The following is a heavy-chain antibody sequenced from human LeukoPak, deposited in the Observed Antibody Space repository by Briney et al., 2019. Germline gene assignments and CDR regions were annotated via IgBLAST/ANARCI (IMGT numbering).Heavy chain of an antibody. CDR2: ISAYNAYT. J-gene: IGHJ4*02. V-gene: IGHV1-18*01. CDR3: AIGVAGTHFDY. Sequence: ASVNVSFKAPVHTFDYGVSWVRQAPGQGLEWMGWISAYNAYTNYPQKVQGRVTMTTDTTTSTVYMELRGLRSDDTAVYYCAIGVAGTHFDYWGQGTLVTVSS. CDR1: VHTFDYG. D-gene: IGHD6-19*01.